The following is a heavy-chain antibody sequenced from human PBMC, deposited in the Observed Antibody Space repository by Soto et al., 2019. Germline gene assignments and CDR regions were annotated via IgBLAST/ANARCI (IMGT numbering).Heavy chain of an antibody. J-gene: IGHJ4*02. CDR2: IRSKIHGGTI. V-gene: IGHV3-49*03. D-gene: IGHD3-22*01. CDR3: TRDKYKIDNSAYSGSDS. CDR1: GFTFGDYA. Sequence: EVQLVESGGGLVQPGRSLRLSCITSGFTFGDYATSWFRQAPGQGLEWVGFIRSKIHGGTIEYAASVQGRFTISRDDSKSIAYVQMNSLKTEDTAVYYCTRDKYKIDNSAYSGSDSWGQGTLVTVSS.